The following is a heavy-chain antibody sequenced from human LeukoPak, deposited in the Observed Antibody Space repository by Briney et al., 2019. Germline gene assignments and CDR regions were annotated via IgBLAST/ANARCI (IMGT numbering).Heavy chain of an antibody. CDR2: IIPIFDVP. CDR1: GGTFSSYA. D-gene: IGHD6-13*01. J-gene: IGHJ4*02. V-gene: IGHV1-69*04. Sequence: SVKVSCKASGGTFSSYAISWVRQAPGQGLEWMGRIIPIFDVPNYAQQFQGRVTITADKATSTAYMELSSLRSEDTAVYYCARGRYSSSWYAHYWGQGTLVTVSS. CDR3: ARGRYSSSWYAHY.